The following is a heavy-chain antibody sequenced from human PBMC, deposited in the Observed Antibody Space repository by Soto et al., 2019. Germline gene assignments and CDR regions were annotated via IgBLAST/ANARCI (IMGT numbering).Heavy chain of an antibody. CDR2: ISWNSGSI. D-gene: IGHD2-2*01. J-gene: IGHJ6*03. CDR1: GFTFDDYA. CDR3: ARPATKHDYYYYYTDV. Sequence: GGSLRLSCAASGFTFDDYAMHWVRQAPGKGLEWVSGISWNSGSIGYADSVKGRFTISRDNAKNSLYLQMNSLRAEDTALYYCARPATKHDYYYYYTDVWGKGTTVTVSS. V-gene: IGHV3-9*01.